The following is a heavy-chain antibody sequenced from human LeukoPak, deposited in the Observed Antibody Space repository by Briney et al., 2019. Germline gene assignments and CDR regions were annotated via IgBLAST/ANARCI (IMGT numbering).Heavy chain of an antibody. CDR3: ARDCSGGSCYDGFDY. CDR2: TSAYNGNT. CDR1: GYTFTSYG. V-gene: IGHV1-18*01. Sequence: PGASVKVSCKASGYTFTSYGISWVRQAPGQGLEWMGWTSAYNGNTNYAQKLQGRVTMTTDTSTSTAYMELRSLRSDDTAVYYCARDCSGGSCYDGFDYWGRGSLVTVSS. J-gene: IGHJ4*02. D-gene: IGHD2-15*01.